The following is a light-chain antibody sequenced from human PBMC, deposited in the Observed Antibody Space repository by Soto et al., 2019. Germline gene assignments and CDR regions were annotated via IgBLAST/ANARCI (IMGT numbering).Light chain of an antibody. J-gene: IGLJ2*01. CDR2: GND. Sequence: QSVLTPPPSASGTPGQRLTISCSGSSSNIGSHYVCWYQHLPGTAPELLIHGNDQRPSGDPDRFSGAKSGTPASLASSGRRAEDEADDYCATWDDGLRGVVLGGGTKLTVL. V-gene: IGLV1-47*02. CDR3: ATWDDGLRGVV. CDR1: SSNIGSHY.